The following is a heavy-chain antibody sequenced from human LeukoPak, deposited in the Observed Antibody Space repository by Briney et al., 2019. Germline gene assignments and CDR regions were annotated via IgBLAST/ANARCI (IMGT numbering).Heavy chain of an antibody. V-gene: IGHV3-30*02. CDR3: ARDIVVVPAAKWYSSSSGYMDV. CDR2: IRYDGSNK. Sequence: GGSLRLSCAASGFTFSSYGMHWVRQAPCKGLEWVAFIRYDGSNKYYADSVKGRFTISRDNSKNTLYLQMNSLRAEDTAVYYCARDIVVVPAAKWYSSSSGYMDVWGKGTTVTVSS. J-gene: IGHJ6*03. CDR1: GFTFSSYG. D-gene: IGHD2-2*01.